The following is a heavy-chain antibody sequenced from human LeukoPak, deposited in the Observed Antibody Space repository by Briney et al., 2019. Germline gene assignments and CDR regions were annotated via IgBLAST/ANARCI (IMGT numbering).Heavy chain of an antibody. V-gene: IGHV4-39*01. CDR1: GGSISSSSYY. J-gene: IGHJ6*03. D-gene: IGHD2-2*01. CDR3: ARQGYCSSTSCQWFDYYYYYYMDV. Sequence: SETLSLTCTVSGGSISSSSYYWGWIRQPPGKGLEWIGSIFYSGSTYYNPSLKSRVTISVDTSKNQFSLKLSSVTAADTAVYYCARQGYCSSTSCQWFDYYYYYYMDVWGKGTTVTVSS. CDR2: IFYSGST.